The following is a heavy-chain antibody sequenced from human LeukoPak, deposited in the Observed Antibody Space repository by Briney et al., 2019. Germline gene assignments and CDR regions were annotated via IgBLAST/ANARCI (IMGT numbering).Heavy chain of an antibody. Sequence: SETLSLTCTVSGGSISSGDYYWSWIRQPPGKGLEWIGYIYYSGSTYYNPSLKSRVTISVDTSKNQFSLKLSSVTAADTAVYYCARVSDIVVVPAATLDAFDIWGQGTMVTVSS. CDR3: ARVSDIVVVPAATLDAFDI. D-gene: IGHD2-2*01. CDR1: GGSISSGDYY. J-gene: IGHJ3*02. CDR2: IYYSGST. V-gene: IGHV4-30-4*08.